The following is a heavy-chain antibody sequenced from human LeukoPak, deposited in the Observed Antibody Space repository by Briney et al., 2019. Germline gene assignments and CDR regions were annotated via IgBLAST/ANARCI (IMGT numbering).Heavy chain of an antibody. CDR3: ARADHWSFDAFDI. V-gene: IGHV4-59*01. CDR1: GGSISSYY. D-gene: IGHD1-1*01. J-gene: IGHJ3*02. Sequence: PSETLSLTCTVSGGSISSYYWSWIRQPPGKGLEWIGYIYYSGSTNYNPSLKSRVTISVDTSKNQFSLKLSSVTAADTAVYYCARADHWSFDAFDIWGQGTMVTVSS. CDR2: IYYSGST.